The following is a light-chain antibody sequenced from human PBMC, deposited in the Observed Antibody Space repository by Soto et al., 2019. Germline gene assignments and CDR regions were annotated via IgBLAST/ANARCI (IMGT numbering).Light chain of an antibody. CDR2: GAS. CDR3: QQYAGPPTT. CDR1: QTVSNNY. J-gene: IGKJ5*01. Sequence: EVVLNHSPVTLSLSPRDRATLSCRASQTVSNNYLAWCQQKPGQAPRVIMYGASRRATGIPDRFSGGGSGTDFTLTISRLEPEDFAVYFCQQYAGPPTTFGQGTRLDIK. V-gene: IGKV3-20*01.